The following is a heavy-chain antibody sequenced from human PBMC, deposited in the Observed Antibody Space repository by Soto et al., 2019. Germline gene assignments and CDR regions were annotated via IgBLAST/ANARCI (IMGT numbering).Heavy chain of an antibody. V-gene: IGHV1-69*13. D-gene: IGHD3-3*01. Sequence: ASVKVSCKASGGTFSSYAISWVRQAPGQGLEWMGGIIPIFGTANYAQKFQGRVTITADESTSTAYMELSSLRSEDTAVYYCARTFRGVDDFWSGYPGGNYYYYYGMDVWGQGTTVTVSS. J-gene: IGHJ6*02. CDR2: IIPIFGTA. CDR3: ARTFRGVDDFWSGYPGGNYYYYYGMDV. CDR1: GGTFSSYA.